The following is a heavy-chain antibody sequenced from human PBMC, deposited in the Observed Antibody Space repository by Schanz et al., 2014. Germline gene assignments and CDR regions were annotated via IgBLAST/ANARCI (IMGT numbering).Heavy chain of an antibody. Sequence: QVHLQESGPGLVKPSQTLSLTCTVSGDSISSYSYYWTWIRQPAGKGLEWIGRIYTGGSTIYNPSLKSRVTIEVDTSKSQCSLKRSSVTAADTAVYYCASETVQYCDSTTCYESGYIDYWGQGTPVTVSS. D-gene: IGHD2-2*01. CDR3: ASETVQYCDSTTCYESGYIDY. J-gene: IGHJ4*02. CDR2: IYTGGST. V-gene: IGHV4-61*02. CDR1: GDSISSYSYY.